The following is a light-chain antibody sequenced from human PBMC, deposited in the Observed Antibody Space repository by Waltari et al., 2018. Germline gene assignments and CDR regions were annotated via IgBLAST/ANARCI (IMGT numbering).Light chain of an antibody. CDR3: QQSYSTPLFT. CDR1: QSISSY. Sequence: DIQMTQSPSSLSASVGDRVTITCRARQSISSYLNWYQQKPGKAPKLLIYAASSLKSGVPSRFSGSGSGTDFTLTISSLQPEDFATYYCQQSYSTPLFTFGPGTKVDIK. V-gene: IGKV1-39*01. CDR2: AAS. J-gene: IGKJ3*01.